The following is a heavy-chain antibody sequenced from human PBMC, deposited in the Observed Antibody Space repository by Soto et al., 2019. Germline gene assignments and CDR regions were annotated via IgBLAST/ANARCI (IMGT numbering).Heavy chain of an antibody. D-gene: IGHD3-3*01. CDR1: GYIFTSYA. V-gene: IGHV1-3*01. Sequence: VQLVQSGAEVKKPGASVKVSCVASGYIFTSYAMHWVRQAPGQRLEWMGWINAGNGYTKYSQRFQGRVTITRDTSASTAYMKLSSLRSEDTAVYYCAADGGDFWSGIWGQGTMVTVSS. J-gene: IGHJ3*02. CDR3: AADGGDFWSGI. CDR2: INAGNGYT.